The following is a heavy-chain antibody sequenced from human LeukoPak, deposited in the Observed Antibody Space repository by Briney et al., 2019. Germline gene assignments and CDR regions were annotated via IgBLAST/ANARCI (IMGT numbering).Heavy chain of an antibody. CDR1: GGSFSGYY. V-gene: IGHV4-34*01. J-gene: IGHJ4*02. CDR2: INHSGST. CDR3: ADGGATSYFDY. D-gene: IGHD1-26*01. Sequence: PETLSLTCAVYGGSFSGYYWSWIRQPPGKGLEWIGEINHSGSTNYNPSLKSRVTISVDTSKNQFSLKLSSVTAADTAVYYCADGGATSYFDYWGQGTLVTVSS.